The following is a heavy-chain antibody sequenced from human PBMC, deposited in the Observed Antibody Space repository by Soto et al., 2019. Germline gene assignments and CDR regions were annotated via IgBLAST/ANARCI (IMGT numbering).Heavy chain of an antibody. CDR2: IWYDGSNK. CDR1: GFTFSSYG. D-gene: IGHD2-15*01. CDR3: ARERISPYYYYGMDV. J-gene: IGHJ6*02. Sequence: QVQLVESGGGVVQPGRSLRLSCAASGFTFSSYGMHWVRQAPGKGLEWVAVIWYDGSNKYYADSVKGRFTISRDNSKNTLYRQMNSLRAEDTAVYYCARERISPYYYYGMDVWGQGTTVTVSS. V-gene: IGHV3-33*01.